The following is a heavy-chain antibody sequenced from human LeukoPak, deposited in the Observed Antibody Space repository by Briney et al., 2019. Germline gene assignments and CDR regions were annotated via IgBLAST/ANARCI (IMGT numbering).Heavy chain of an antibody. CDR3: ARAAAGAFDY. CDR2: ISGSGGST. CDR1: GFTFSSYA. V-gene: IGHV3-23*01. D-gene: IGHD6-13*01. J-gene: IGHJ4*02. Sequence: GSLRLSCAASGFTFSSYAMSWVRQAPGKGLEWVSAISGSGGSTYYAASVKGRFTISRDNSKNTLYLQMNSLRAADTAVYYCARAAAGAFDYWGQGTLVTVSS.